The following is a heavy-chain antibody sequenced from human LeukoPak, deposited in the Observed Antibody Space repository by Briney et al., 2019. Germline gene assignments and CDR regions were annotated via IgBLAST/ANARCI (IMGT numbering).Heavy chain of an antibody. CDR2: IRVGDVT. CDR1: GFAVSNKF. D-gene: IGHD3-16*01. CDR3: ARGDNGGATDDGFDV. Sequence: PGGSLRLSCAASGFAVSNKFMYWVRQAPGKGLKWVSVIRVGDVTHYADSVKGRFTTSRDSSKNTVYLQMESLRVEDTAVYYCARGDNGGATDDGFDVWGPGTVVTVSS. V-gene: IGHV3-53*01. J-gene: IGHJ3*01.